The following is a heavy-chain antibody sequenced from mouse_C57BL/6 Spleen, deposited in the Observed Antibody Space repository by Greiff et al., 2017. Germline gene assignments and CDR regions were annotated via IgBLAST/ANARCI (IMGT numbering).Heavy chain of an antibody. Sequence: QVQLKESGAELVKPGASVKMSCKASGYTFTTYPIEWMKQNHGKSLEWIGNFHPYNDDTKYNEKFKGKATLNVEKSSSTVYLELSRLTSDDSAVYYCARRGIYYDYYFDDWGQGTTRTVSS. CDR1: GYTFTTYP. J-gene: IGHJ2*01. CDR2: FHPYNDDT. CDR3: ARRGIYYDYYFDD. V-gene: IGHV1-47*01. D-gene: IGHD2-4*01.